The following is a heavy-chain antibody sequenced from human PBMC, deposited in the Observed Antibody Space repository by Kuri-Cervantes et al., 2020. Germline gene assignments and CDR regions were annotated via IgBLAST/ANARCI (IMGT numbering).Heavy chain of an antibody. J-gene: IGHJ6*02. V-gene: IGHV3-33*06. Sequence: SLKISCAASGFTFSSYGMHWVRQAPGKGLEWVAVIWYDGSNKYYADSVKGRFTISRDNSKNTLYLQMNSLRAEDTAVYYCAKLGSSSSSWYYYYGMDVWGQGTTVTVSS. CDR3: AKLGSSSSSWYYYYGMDV. CDR1: GFTFSSYG. D-gene: IGHD6-13*01. CDR2: IWYDGSNK.